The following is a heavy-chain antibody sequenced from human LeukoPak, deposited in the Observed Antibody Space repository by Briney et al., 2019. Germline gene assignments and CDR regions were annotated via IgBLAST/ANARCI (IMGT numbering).Heavy chain of an antibody. CDR1: GFTFSSYS. Sequence: HPGGSLRLSCAASGFTFSSYSMNWVRQAPGKGLEWVSYISSSSSTIYYADSVKGRFTISRDNGKNSLYLQMNSLRAEDTAVYYCARDHHRRLYDSQARDTFDLWGQGTMVTVSS. CDR2: ISSSSSTI. CDR3: ARDHHRRLYDSQARDTFDL. D-gene: IGHD3-22*01. V-gene: IGHV3-48*01. J-gene: IGHJ3*01.